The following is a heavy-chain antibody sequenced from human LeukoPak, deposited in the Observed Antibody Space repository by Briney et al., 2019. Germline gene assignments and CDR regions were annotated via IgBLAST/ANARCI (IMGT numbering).Heavy chain of an antibody. Sequence: SETLSLTCTVSGGSVSSYYWNWIRQPPGRGLEWIGYIYFSGSTNYNPSLKSRVTISVDTSKNQFSLKLSSVTAADTAVYYCARGESSASNWFDPWGQGTLVTVSS. CDR1: GGSVSSYY. V-gene: IGHV4-59*02. CDR3: ARGESSASNWFDP. D-gene: IGHD3-22*01. J-gene: IGHJ5*02. CDR2: IYFSGST.